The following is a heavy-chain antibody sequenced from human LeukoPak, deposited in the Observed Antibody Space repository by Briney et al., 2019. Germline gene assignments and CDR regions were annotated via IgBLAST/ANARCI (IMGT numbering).Heavy chain of an antibody. CDR1: GGSFSGYY. J-gene: IGHJ4*02. CDR2: INHSGST. CDR3: ARGFSDFWSGYISHFDY. D-gene: IGHD3-3*01. Sequence: SETLSLTCAVYGGSFSGYYWSWIRQPPGKGLEWIGEINHSGSTNYNPSLKSRVTISVDTSKNQFSLKLSSVTAADTAVYYCARGFSDFWSGYISHFDYWGQGTLVTVSS. V-gene: IGHV4-34*01.